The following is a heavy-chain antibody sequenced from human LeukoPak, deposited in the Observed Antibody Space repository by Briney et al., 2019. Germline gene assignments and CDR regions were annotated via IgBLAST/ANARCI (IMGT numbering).Heavy chain of an antibody. V-gene: IGHV3-7*01. Sequence: GGSLRLSCAASGFRFNRFSMSWVRQNPGKGLEWVANIKQDGSQKEYADSVKGRFAISRDNANNFMDLQMNSLRAEDTGVYYCASVDFDNNAHYHYYLPNWGQGTRVTVSS. J-gene: IGHJ4*02. D-gene: IGHD2/OR15-2a*01. CDR2: IKQDGSQK. CDR1: GFRFNRFS. CDR3: ASVDFDNNAHYHYYLPN.